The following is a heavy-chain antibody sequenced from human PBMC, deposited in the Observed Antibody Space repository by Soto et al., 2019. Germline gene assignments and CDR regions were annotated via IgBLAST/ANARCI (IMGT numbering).Heavy chain of an antibody. J-gene: IGHJ5*02. CDR1: GGSISSYY. CDR2: IYYSGST. Sequence: SETLSLTCTVSGGSISSYYWSWIRQPPGKGLEWIGYIYYSGSTNYNPSLKSRVTISVDTSKNQFSLKLSSVTAADTAVYYCARDRGSSSSWFDPWGQGTLVTVSS. D-gene: IGHD6-6*01. CDR3: ARDRGSSSSWFDP. V-gene: IGHV4-59*01.